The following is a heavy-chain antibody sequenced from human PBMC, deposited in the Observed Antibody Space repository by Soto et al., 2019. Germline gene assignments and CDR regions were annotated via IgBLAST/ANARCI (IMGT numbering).Heavy chain of an antibody. D-gene: IGHD5-12*01. J-gene: IGHJ5*02. V-gene: IGHV4-38-2*01. Sequence: PEELSDTYAVSGYSTRRGYYCGWLRQPPGKGLEWIGSIYHSGSTYYNPSLKSRVTISVDTSKNQFYLKLSSVTAADTAVYYCSSDLGRLRTRMACFPPWGQG. CDR2: IYHSGST. CDR1: GYSTRRGYY. CDR3: SSDLGRLRTRMACFPP.